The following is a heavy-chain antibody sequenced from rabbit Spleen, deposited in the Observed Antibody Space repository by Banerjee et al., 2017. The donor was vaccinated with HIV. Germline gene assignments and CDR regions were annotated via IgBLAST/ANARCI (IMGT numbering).Heavy chain of an antibody. J-gene: IGHJ4*01. V-gene: IGHV1S47*01. CDR1: GFDFSTYG. CDR3: ARGFASSSGYYLNW. D-gene: IGHD1-1*01. CDR2: IDPVFGIT. Sequence: QEQLVESGGGLVQPGGSLKLTCTVSGFDFSTYGVSWVRQAPGKGLEWIGYIDPVFGITNYANSVKGRFTISSDNAQNTVFLQMTSLTASDTATYFCARGFASSSGYYLNWGGPGTLVTVS.